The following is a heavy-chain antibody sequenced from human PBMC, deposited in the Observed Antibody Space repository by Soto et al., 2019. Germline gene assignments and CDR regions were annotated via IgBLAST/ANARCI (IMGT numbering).Heavy chain of an antibody. Sequence: QVQLVESGGGVVQPGRSLRLSCAASGFTFSSYGMHWVRQAPGKGLEWVAVIWYDGSNKYYADSVKGRFTISRDNSRNMLYLQMNSLRAEDTAVYYCARSYSSSWYETYYFDYWGQGTLVTVSS. CDR2: IWYDGSNK. D-gene: IGHD6-13*01. V-gene: IGHV3-33*01. CDR1: GFTFSSYG. CDR3: ARSYSSSWYETYYFDY. J-gene: IGHJ4*02.